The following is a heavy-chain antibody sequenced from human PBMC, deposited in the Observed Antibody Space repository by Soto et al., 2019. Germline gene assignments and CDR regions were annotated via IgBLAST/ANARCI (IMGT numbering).Heavy chain of an antibody. Sequence: PGGSLRLSCAASGFTFSNYTIHWVRQAPGKGLEWVAVISYDGNNKYYTDSVKGRFTISRDNSKNTLYLQMNSLRAEDTAVYYCARVSGLGQAAFDIWGQGTMVTVSS. CDR3: ARVSGLGQAAFDI. J-gene: IGHJ3*02. V-gene: IGHV3-30-3*01. CDR2: ISYDGNNK. CDR1: GFTFSNYT. D-gene: IGHD1-1*01.